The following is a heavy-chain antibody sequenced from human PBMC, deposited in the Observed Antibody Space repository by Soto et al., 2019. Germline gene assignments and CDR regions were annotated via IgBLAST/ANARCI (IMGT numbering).Heavy chain of an antibody. CDR3: ARADYGDRGLAFDS. CDR2: IYYTWST. CDR1: GASTGSGGYY. V-gene: IGHV4-31*03. Sequence: QVQLQESGPGLVKTSQTLSLTCTVSGASTGSGGYYWSWIRQHPGKGLEWIGYIYYTWSTYYSPSLKSRASISVDTSKNEFSLKLDSVTAADTAVYYCARADYGDRGLAFDSWGQGTLVTVSS. J-gene: IGHJ4*02. D-gene: IGHD4-17*01.